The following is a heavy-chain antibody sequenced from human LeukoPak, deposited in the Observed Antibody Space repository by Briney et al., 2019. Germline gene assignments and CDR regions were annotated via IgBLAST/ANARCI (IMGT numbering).Heavy chain of an antibody. CDR2: INSDGSST. CDR3: ARASSAYYYDSSGYYEYYFDY. J-gene: IGHJ4*02. CDR1: GFTFSSYW. Sequence: GGSLRLSCAASGFTFSSYWMHWVCQAPGKGLVWVSRINSDGSSTSYADSVKGRFTISRDNAKNTLYLQMNSLRAEDTAVYYCARASSAYYYDSSGYYEYYFDYWGQGTLVTVSS. D-gene: IGHD3-22*01. V-gene: IGHV3-74*01.